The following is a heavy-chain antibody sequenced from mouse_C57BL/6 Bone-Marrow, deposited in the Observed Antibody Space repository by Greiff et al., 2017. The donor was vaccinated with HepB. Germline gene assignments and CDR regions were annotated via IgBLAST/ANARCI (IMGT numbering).Heavy chain of an antibody. CDR2: IYPGDGDT. Sequence: QVQLQQPGTELVKPGASVKLSCKASGYAFSSYWMNWVKQRPGKGLEWIGQIYPGDGDTNYNGKFKGKATLTADKSSSTAYMQLSSLTSEDSAVYFCAREDGVVARERYFDVWGTGTTVTVSS. J-gene: IGHJ1*03. D-gene: IGHD1-1*01. V-gene: IGHV1-80*01. CDR1: GYAFSSYW. CDR3: AREDGVVARERYFDV.